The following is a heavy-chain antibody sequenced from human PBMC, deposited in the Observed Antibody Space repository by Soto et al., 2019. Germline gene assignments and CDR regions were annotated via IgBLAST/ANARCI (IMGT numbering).Heavy chain of an antibody. CDR3: ASNTDTGIVATPESFDY. CDR2: IYYTGST. V-gene: IGHV4-59*11. Sequence: SETLSLTCTVSGGSINNHYWSWIRQPPGKGLEWIGYIYYTGSTNYNPSLKSRVTMSVDTSKNQFSLNLTSLTAADTAVYYCASNTDTGIVATPESFDYWGQGTLVTVSS. J-gene: IGHJ4*02. CDR1: GGSINNHY. D-gene: IGHD5-12*01.